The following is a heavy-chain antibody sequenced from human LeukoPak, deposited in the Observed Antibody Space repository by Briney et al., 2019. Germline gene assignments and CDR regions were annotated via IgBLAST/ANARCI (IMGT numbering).Heavy chain of an antibody. CDR1: GFTFSSYA. J-gene: IGHJ4*02. CDR3: ARSRLEKGGVDY. Sequence: GGSLRLSCAASGFTFSSYAMHWVRQAPGKGLEYVSAISSNGGSTYYANSVKGRFTISRDNSKNTLYLQMGSLRAEYMAVYYCARSRLEKGGVDYWGQGTLVTVSP. D-gene: IGHD5-24*01. V-gene: IGHV3-64*01. CDR2: ISSNGGST.